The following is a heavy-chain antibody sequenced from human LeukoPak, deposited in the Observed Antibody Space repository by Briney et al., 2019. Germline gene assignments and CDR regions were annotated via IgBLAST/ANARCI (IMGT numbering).Heavy chain of an antibody. J-gene: IGHJ5*02. CDR1: GFTFSDYY. V-gene: IGHV4-34*01. Sequence: GSLRLSCAASGFTFSDYYMSWIRQPPGKGLEWIGEINHSGSTNYNPSLKSRVTISVDTSKNQFSLKLSSVTAADTAVYYCARGGSPGWFDPWGQGTLVTVSS. CDR3: ARGGSPGWFDP. CDR2: INHSGST.